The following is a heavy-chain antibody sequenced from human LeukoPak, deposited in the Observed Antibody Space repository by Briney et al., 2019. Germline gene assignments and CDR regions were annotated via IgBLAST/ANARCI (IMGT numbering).Heavy chain of an antibody. D-gene: IGHD3-10*01. CDR1: GGTFGSYA. V-gene: IGHV1-69*05. CDR2: IIPIFGTA. J-gene: IGHJ5*02. CDR3: ARGFGESDQNWFDP. Sequence: SVKVSCKASGGTFGSYAISWVRQAPGQGLEWMGRIIPIFGTANYAQKFQGRVTITTDESTSTAYMELSSLRSEDTAVYYCARGFGESDQNWFDPWGQGTLVTVSS.